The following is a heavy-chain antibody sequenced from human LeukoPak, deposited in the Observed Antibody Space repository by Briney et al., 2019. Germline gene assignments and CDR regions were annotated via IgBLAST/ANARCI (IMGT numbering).Heavy chain of an antibody. CDR3: ARDGSNGAATGGFDY. CDR1: GGSISSSSYY. CDR2: IYYSGST. J-gene: IGHJ4*02. Sequence: SETLSLTCTVSGGSISSSSYYWGWIRQPPGKGLEWIGSIYYSGSTYYNPSLKSRVTISLDTSKNQFSLKLSSVTAADTAVYYCARDGSNGAATGGFDYWGQGTLVTVYS. V-gene: IGHV4-39*07. D-gene: IGHD6-13*01.